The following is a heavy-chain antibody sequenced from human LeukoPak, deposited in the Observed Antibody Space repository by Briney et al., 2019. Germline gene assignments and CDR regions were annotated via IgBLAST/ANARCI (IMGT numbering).Heavy chain of an antibody. CDR2: ISSSSSYI. CDR3: AAGSVTAIELWVY. CDR1: GFTFSSYS. V-gene: IGHV3-21*01. Sequence: PGGSLRLSCAASGFTFSSYSMNWVRQAPGKGLEWVSSISSSSSYIYYADSVKGRFTISRDNAKNSLYLQMNSLRAEDTAVHYCAAGSVTAIELWVYWGQGTLVTVSS. J-gene: IGHJ4*02. D-gene: IGHD2-21*02.